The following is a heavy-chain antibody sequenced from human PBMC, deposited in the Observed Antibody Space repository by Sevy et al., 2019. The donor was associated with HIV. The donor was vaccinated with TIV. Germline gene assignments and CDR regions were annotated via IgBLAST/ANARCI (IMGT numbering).Heavy chain of an antibody. Sequence: GGSLRLSCAVSGFTFSTYAMHWVRQAPGKGLESVAIVSSEGSEIKYADSVKGRFTISRDNSRNTLYLQMNSLRTEDTALYYCARDQLGSIDYWGQGTLVTVSS. D-gene: IGHD7-27*01. CDR3: ARDQLGSIDY. CDR2: VSSEGSEI. CDR1: GFTFSTYA. J-gene: IGHJ4*02. V-gene: IGHV3-30-3*01.